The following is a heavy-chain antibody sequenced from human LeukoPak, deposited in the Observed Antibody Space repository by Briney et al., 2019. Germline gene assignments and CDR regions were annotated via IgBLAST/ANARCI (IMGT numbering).Heavy chain of an antibody. D-gene: IGHD3-22*01. CDR3: ARAGGRDYYDSSGFSDY. CDR2: IYSGGST. V-gene: IGHV3-53*01. CDR1: GFTVSSNY. J-gene: IGHJ4*02. Sequence: GGSLRLSCAASGFTVSSNYMSWVRQAPGKGLEWVSVIYSGGSTYYADSVKGRFTISRDNSKNTLYLQMNSLRAEDTAVYYCARAGGRDYYDSSGFSDYWGQGTLATVSS.